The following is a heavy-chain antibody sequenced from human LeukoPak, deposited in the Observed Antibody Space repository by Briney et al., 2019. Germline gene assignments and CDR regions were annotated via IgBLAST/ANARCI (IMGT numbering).Heavy chain of an antibody. CDR1: GFIFSSYA. D-gene: IGHD5-24*01. V-gene: IGHV3-23*01. Sequence: GSLRLSCAVSGFIFSSYAMNWVRQAPGKGLEWVSSITGSGGSTYYADSVKGRFTISRDNSKNTLYLQMNSLRAEDTALYYCAKRHGYNNFWGQGTLVTVSS. CDR2: ITGSGGST. J-gene: IGHJ4*02. CDR3: AKRHGYNNF.